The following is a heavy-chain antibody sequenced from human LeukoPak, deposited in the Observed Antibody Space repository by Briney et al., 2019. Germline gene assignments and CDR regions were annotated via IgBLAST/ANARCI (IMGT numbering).Heavy chain of an antibody. CDR3: ARGVHVRVYDSNPYYGHY. Sequence: GASVKVSCKASGYTFTSYGISWVRQAPAQGFEWMGIINPSSCSTSYSQKYQGRVTITTDMSTNTVYMELSILRSKVTAAYYGARGVHVRVYDSNPYYGHYWGQGTLVTVSS. J-gene: IGHJ4*02. D-gene: IGHD3-22*01. V-gene: IGHV1-46*01. CDR1: GYTFTSYG. CDR2: INPSSCST.